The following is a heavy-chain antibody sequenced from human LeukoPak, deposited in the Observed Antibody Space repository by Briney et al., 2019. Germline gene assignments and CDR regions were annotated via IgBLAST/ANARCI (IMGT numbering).Heavy chain of an antibody. CDR1: GSTFTSYA. J-gene: IGHJ4*02. D-gene: IGHD3-22*01. Sequence: GASVKVSCKVSGSTFTSYAISWVRQAPGQGLEWMGWINTNTGNPMYAQGFTGRFVYSLDTSVTTAYLQISSLKAEDTAVYYCASYYYDSSGYYIAAHFDYWGQGTLATVSS. CDR2: INTNTGNP. V-gene: IGHV7-4-1*02. CDR3: ASYYYDSSGYYIAAHFDY.